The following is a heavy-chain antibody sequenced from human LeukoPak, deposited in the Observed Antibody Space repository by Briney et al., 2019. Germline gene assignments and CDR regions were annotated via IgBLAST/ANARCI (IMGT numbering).Heavy chain of an antibody. CDR1: GFTFSSYG. D-gene: IGHD7-27*01. Sequence: GGSLRLSCAASGFTFSSYGMHWVRQAPGKGLEWVSTITTSDGNTYYADSVKGRFTVSRDNSKNTLFLQMNSLRAEDTAVYYCAKDGGLWVSAHWGDSWGRGTLVTVSS. V-gene: IGHV3-23*01. CDR3: AKDGGLWVSAHWGDS. CDR2: ITTSDGNT. J-gene: IGHJ4*02.